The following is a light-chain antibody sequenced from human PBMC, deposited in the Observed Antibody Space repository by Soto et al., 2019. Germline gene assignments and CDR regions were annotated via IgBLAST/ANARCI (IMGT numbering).Light chain of an antibody. J-gene: IGKJ3*01. CDR1: QSVSSSY. V-gene: IGKV3-20*01. Sequence: EIVLTQSRGTLSLSPGERATLSCRASQSVSSSYLGWYQQKPGQAPRLLIYGASGRATGIPDRFSGSGSGTDFTLTISRLEPEDFAVYYCQHYGGSPSFTFGPGTKVDIK. CDR3: QHYGGSPSFT. CDR2: GAS.